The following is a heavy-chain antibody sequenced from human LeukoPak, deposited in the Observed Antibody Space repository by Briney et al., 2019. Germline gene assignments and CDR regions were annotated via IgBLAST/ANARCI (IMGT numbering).Heavy chain of an antibody. CDR3: ARETVYYDILTGHRLVDY. D-gene: IGHD3-9*01. J-gene: IGHJ4*02. CDR1: GYTFTGYY. CDR2: INPNSGGT. V-gene: IGHV1-2*02. Sequence: ASVKVSCKASGYTFTGYYMHWVRQAPGQGLEWMGWINPNSGGTNYAQKFQGRVTMTRDTSTSTAYMELSRLRSDDTAVYYCARETVYYDILTGHRLVDYWGQGTLVTVSS.